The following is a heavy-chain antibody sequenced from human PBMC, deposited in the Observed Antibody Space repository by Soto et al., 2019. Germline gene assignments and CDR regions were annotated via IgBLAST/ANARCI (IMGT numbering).Heavy chain of an antibody. J-gene: IGHJ5*02. Sequence: SETLSLTCTVSGGSISSGDYYWSWIRQPPGKGLEWIGYIYYSWSTYYNPSLKSRVTISVDTSKNQFSLKLSSVTAADTAVYYCARDKGGEGCGRSFSYNWFDPWGQATLVTVSS. CDR2: IYYSWST. CDR1: GGSISSGDYY. D-gene: IGHD3-10*01. V-gene: IGHV4-30-4*01. CDR3: ARDKGGEGCGRSFSYNWFDP.